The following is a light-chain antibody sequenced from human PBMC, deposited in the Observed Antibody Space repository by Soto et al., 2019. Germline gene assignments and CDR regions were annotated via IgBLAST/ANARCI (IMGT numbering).Light chain of an antibody. V-gene: IGKV1-5*03. J-gene: IGKJ1*01. CDR3: QHYNSYSEA. CDR2: KAS. CDR1: QTISSW. Sequence: DIQMTQSPSTLSGSVGDIVTITCRASQTISSWLAWYQQKPGKAPKLLIYKASTLKSGVPSRFSDSGSGTEFTLTISSLQPDDFATYYCQHYNSYSEACGQGTKVELK.